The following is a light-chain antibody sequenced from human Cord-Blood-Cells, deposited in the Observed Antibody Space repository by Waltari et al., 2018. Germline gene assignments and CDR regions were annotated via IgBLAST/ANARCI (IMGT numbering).Light chain of an antibody. Sequence: EIVLTQSPATLSLSPGERATLSCRASQSVSSYLAWHQQKPGQAPRLLIYDASNRATGIPARFSGSGSGTDFTLTISSLEPEDFAVYYCQQRSNWPPPYTFGQGTKLEIK. V-gene: IGKV3-11*01. CDR2: DAS. CDR1: QSVSSY. CDR3: QQRSNWPPPYT. J-gene: IGKJ2*01.